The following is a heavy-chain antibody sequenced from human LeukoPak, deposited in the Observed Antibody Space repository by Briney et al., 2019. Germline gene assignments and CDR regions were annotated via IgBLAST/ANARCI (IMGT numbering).Heavy chain of an antibody. D-gene: IGHD3-10*01. CDR1: GYRFTSYW. V-gene: IGHV5-51*01. J-gene: IGHJ5*02. Sequence: HGESLKISCKGSGYRFTSYWIGWVRQMPGKGLEWMGIIYPGDSDTRYSPSFQGQVTISADKSISTAYLQWSSLKASDTAMYYCARLVHYYGSGSYYSWFDPWGQGTLVTVSS. CDR3: ARLVHYYGSGSYYSWFDP. CDR2: IYPGDSDT.